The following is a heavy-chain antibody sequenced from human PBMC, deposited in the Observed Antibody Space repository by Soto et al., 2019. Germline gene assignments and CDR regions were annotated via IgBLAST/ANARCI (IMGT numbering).Heavy chain of an antibody. J-gene: IGHJ5*02. CDR2: IYYSGST. CDR1: GGAISSYY. D-gene: IGHD1-26*01. V-gene: IGHV4-59*01. Sequence: PSGSLSLTCTVSGGAISSYYWSWIRQPPGKGLEWIGYIYYSGSTNYNPSLKSRVTISVDTSKNQFSLKLSSVTAADTAVYYCARVWIVGATMWFDPWGQGTLVTVSS. CDR3: ARVWIVGATMWFDP.